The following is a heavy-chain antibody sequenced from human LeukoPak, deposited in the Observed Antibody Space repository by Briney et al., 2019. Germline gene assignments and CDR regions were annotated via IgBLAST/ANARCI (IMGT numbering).Heavy chain of an antibody. CDR1: GFTFSNYA. CDR3: ARGFLTAFDI. CDR2: ISYDGSNK. Sequence: PGRSLRLSCAASGFTFSNYAMHWVRQAPGKGLEWVAVISYDGSNKYYTDSVKGRFTISGDSSKNTLYLQMNSLRPEDTAVYYCARGFLTAFDIWGQGTMVTVSS. D-gene: IGHD3-10*01. J-gene: IGHJ3*02. V-gene: IGHV3-30*04.